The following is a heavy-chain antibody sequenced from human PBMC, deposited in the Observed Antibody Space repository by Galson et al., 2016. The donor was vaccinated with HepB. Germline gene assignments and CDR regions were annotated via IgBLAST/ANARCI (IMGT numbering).Heavy chain of an antibody. V-gene: IGHV4-4*02. CDR1: GGSVSSNNW. J-gene: IGHJ5*02. CDR3: TSFEGWFDP. CDR2: IHHSGST. Sequence: ETLSLTCAVFGGSVSSNNWWSWVRQSPGKGLDWIGEIHHSGSTRYNPSLKSRVTISLDKSKNQFSLKVNSVTAADTAMYYCTSFEGWFDPWGQGTLVTVSP.